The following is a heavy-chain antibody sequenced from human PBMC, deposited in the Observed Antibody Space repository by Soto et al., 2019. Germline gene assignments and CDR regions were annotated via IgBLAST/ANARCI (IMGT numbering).Heavy chain of an antibody. CDR3: ARYLRITIFGVAGYYYYYGMDV. CDR1: GGTFSSYA. D-gene: IGHD3-3*01. CDR2: IIPIFGTA. J-gene: IGHJ6*02. V-gene: IGHV1-69*13. Sequence: SVKVSCKASGGTFSSYAVSWARQAPGQGLEWMGGIIPIFGTANYAQKFQGRVTITADESTSTAYMELSSLRSEDTAVYYCARYLRITIFGVAGYYYYYGMDVWGQGTTVTVSS.